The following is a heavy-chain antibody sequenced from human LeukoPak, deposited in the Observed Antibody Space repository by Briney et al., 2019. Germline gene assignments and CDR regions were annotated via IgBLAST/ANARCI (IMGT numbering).Heavy chain of an antibody. J-gene: IGHJ6*03. V-gene: IGHV3-48*03. D-gene: IGHD5-18*01. CDR1: GFTFSSYE. CDR3: ARNKRAYSYGLTYYYYMDV. Sequence: GGSLRLSCAASGFTFSSYEMNWVRQAPGKGLDGVSYISSMGSTIYYADSVKGRFTISRDNAKNSLYLQMNSLRAEDSAVYYCARNKRAYSYGLTYYYYMDVWGKGTTVTVSS. CDR2: ISSMGSTI.